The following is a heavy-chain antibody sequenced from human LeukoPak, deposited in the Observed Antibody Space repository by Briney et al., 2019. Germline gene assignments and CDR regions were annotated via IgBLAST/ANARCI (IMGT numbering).Heavy chain of an antibody. Sequence: SETLSLTCTVSGGSISSYYWSWIRQPAGKGLEWIGRIYTSGSTNYNPSLKSRVTMSVDTSKNQFSLKLSSVTAADTAVYYCARGGYCSSTSCYNYYYYMDVWGKGTTVTVSS. J-gene: IGHJ6*03. V-gene: IGHV4-4*07. CDR3: ARGGYCSSTSCYNYYYYMDV. CDR1: GGSISSYY. D-gene: IGHD2-2*02. CDR2: IYTSGST.